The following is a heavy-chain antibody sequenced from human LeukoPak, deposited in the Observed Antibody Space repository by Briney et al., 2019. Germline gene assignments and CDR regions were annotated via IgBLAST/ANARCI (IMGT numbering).Heavy chain of an antibody. D-gene: IGHD1-1*01. V-gene: IGHV1-24*01. J-gene: IGHJ4*02. CDR3: ATVTSGSSKLGFDY. CDR1: GYTLTELS. Sequence: ASVKVSCKVSGYTLTELSMHWVRQAPGKGLEWVGGFDPEDGETIYAQKFQGRVTMTEDTSTDTAYMELSSLRSEDTAVYYCATVTSGSSKLGFDYWGQGTLVTVSS. CDR2: FDPEDGET.